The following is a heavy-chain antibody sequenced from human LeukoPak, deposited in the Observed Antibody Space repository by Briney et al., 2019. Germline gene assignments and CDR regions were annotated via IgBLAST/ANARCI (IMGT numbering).Heavy chain of an antibody. CDR2: INAGNGNT. Sequence: ASVKVSCKASGYTFTTYVMHWVRQAPGQRLEWMGWINAGNGNTKYSQKFQGRVTITRDTSASTAYMELSSLRSEDTSVYYCVAGHDYGDSTYHYGLDVWGKGTTVTVSS. V-gene: IGHV1-3*01. CDR3: VAGHDYGDSTYHYGLDV. D-gene: IGHD4-17*01. J-gene: IGHJ6*04. CDR1: GYTFTTYV.